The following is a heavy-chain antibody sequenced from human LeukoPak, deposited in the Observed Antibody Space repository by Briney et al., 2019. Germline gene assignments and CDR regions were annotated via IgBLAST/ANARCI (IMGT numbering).Heavy chain of an antibody. CDR1: GFTFGTYA. D-gene: IGHD2-2*01. CDR2: VTADSA. CDR3: AKGATGYCSSTSCLYYFDY. Sequence: GGSLRLSCAASGFTFGTYAMSWVRQAPGKGLEWVSTVTADSAYYADSVKGRFTISRDNSKNTLYLQMNSLRAEDTAVYYCAKGATGYCSSTSCLYYFDYWGQGTLVTVSS. V-gene: IGHV3-23*01. J-gene: IGHJ4*02.